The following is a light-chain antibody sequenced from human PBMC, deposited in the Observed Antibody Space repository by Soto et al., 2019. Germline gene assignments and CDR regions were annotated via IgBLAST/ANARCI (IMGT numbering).Light chain of an antibody. J-gene: IGKJ1*01. Sequence: DIQMTQSPSSLSASVGDRVTITCRASQSISSYLNWYQQKPGKAPKLLIYAASSLQSGVPSRFSGSGSGTDFTLTISSLQREDFATYYCQQSYSALTWTFGQGTKV. V-gene: IGKV1-39*01. CDR2: AAS. CDR1: QSISSY. CDR3: QQSYSALTWT.